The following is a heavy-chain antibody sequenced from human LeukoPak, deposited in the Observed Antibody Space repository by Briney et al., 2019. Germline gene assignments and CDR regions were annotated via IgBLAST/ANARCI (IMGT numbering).Heavy chain of an antibody. J-gene: IGHJ4*02. CDR3: ARESPTGYQLLWGRDY. Sequence: PSQTLSLTCAISGDSFSSNSAAWNWLRQSPSRGLEWLGRTYYRSKCYNDYAVSLKSRITITPDPSKNQFSLQLNSVTPEDTAVYYCARESPTGYQLLWGRDYWGQGTLVTVSS. CDR1: GDSFSSNSAA. D-gene: IGHD2-2*01. CDR2: TYYRSKCYN. V-gene: IGHV6-1*01.